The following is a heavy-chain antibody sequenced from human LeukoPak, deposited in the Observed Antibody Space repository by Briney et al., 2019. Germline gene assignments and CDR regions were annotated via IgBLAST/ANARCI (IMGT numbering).Heavy chain of an antibody. V-gene: IGHV3-23*01. CDR1: GFFFSSYA. D-gene: IGHD3-10*01. CDR3: AKDALGGSGSYSWGTFDY. Sequence: PGGSLRLSCVASGFFFSSYALSWVRRAPGKGLEWVSCISGSGSTAVYTDSVRGRFTVSRDNSKNTLYLQMNSLRDEDTAVYYCAKDALGGSGSYSWGTFDYWGQGTLVTVSS. J-gene: IGHJ4*02. CDR2: ISGSGSTA.